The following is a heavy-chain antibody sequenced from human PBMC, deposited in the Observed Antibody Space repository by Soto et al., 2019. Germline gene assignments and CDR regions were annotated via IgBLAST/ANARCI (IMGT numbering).Heavy chain of an antibody. CDR2: INSDAGHT. V-gene: IGHV3-74*01. Sequence: GGSLRLSCAASGFTFSTYWMHWIRQVPGKGLEWVSRINSDAGHTYYADSVKGRFTITRDNSKNTLSLQMDSLRAEDTAVYYCAKNGASSKTWYMWYYALDVWGQGTTVTVSS. CDR3: AKNGASSKTWYMWYYALDV. CDR1: GFTFSTYW. J-gene: IGHJ6*02. D-gene: IGHD6-13*01.